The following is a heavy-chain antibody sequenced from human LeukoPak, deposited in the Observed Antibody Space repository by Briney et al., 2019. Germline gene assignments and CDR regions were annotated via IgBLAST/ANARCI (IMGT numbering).Heavy chain of an antibody. CDR2: IYSTGGI. D-gene: IGHD3-10*01. V-gene: IGHV4-59*01. CDR3: ASVPYYSSKMEIET. Sequence: SETLSLTCTVSGDSITSYYWSWIRQTPGKRPEWIGFIYSTGGINYNPSLKSRVVISFDMSKSQFSLKVRSVTAADTAVYYCASVPYYSSKMEIETWGQGTLVTVSS. CDR1: GDSITSYY. J-gene: IGHJ5*02.